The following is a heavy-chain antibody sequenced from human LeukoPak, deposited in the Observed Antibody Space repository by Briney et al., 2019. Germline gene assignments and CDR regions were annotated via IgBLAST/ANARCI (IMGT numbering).Heavy chain of an antibody. CDR3: AKDVLDVAAAGWGRPLEY. Sequence: GGSLRLSCAASGFTFSSYSMNWVRQAPGKGLEWVSSISSSSSYIYYADSVKGRFTISRDNAKNSLYLQMNGLRGEDTAIYYCAKDVLDVAAAGWGRPLEYWGQGTLVTVSS. CDR1: GFTFSSYS. J-gene: IGHJ4*02. V-gene: IGHV3-21*04. CDR2: ISSSSSYI. D-gene: IGHD6-13*01.